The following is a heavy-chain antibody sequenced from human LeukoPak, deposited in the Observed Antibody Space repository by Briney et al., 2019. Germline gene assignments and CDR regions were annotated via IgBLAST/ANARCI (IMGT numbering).Heavy chain of an antibody. V-gene: IGHV3-30*18. CDR3: AKHIAAAGIFDY. D-gene: IGHD6-13*01. CDR2: ISYDGSNK. J-gene: IGHJ4*02. CDR1: GFTFSSYS. Sequence: PGGSLRLSCAASGFTFSSYSMNWVRQAPGKGLEWVAVISYDGSNKYYADSVKGRFTISRDNSKNTLYLQMNSLRAEDTAVYYCAKHIAAAGIFDYWGQGTLVTVSS.